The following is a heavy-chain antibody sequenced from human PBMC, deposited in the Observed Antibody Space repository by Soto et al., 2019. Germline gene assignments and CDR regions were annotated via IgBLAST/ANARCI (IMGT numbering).Heavy chain of an antibody. Sequence: QVQLVESGGAVVQPGRSLRLSCAASGFTFSTYTMHWVRQAPGKGLEWVALIVYDGGKIHYADSVKGRFTISRDNSKNTLSLQMNSLTAEDTGIYYCASRSVPGYSCGEGFDYWGQGTLVTVSS. D-gene: IGHD5-18*01. CDR1: GFTFSTYT. J-gene: IGHJ4*02. CDR3: ASRSVPGYSCGEGFDY. CDR2: IVYDGGKI. V-gene: IGHV3-30-3*01.